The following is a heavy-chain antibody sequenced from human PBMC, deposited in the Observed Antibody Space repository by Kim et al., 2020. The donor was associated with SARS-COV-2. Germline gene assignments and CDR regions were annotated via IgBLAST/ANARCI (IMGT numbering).Heavy chain of an antibody. J-gene: IGHJ6*02. Sequence: GGSLRLSCAASGFTFSSYDMHWVRQATGKGLEWVSAIGTAGDTYYPGSVKGRFTISRENAKNSLYLQMNSLRAGDTAVYYCARSPRATMVRGVYYYGMDVWGQGTTVTVSS. V-gene: IGHV3-13*01. CDR1: GFTFSSYD. CDR3: ARSPRATMVRGVYYYGMDV. CDR2: IGTAGDT. D-gene: IGHD3-10*01.